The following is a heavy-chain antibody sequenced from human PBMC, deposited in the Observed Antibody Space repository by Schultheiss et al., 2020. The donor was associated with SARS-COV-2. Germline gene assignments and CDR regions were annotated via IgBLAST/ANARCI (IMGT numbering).Heavy chain of an antibody. Sequence: SETLSLTCAVSGGSISSGGYSWSWIRQPPGKGLEWIGYIYHSGSTYYNPSLKSRVTISVDTSKNQFSLKLSSVTAADTAVYYCARMWYGDYVFSNYYYYYGMDVWGQGTTVTVSS. CDR1: GGSISSGGYS. J-gene: IGHJ6*02. D-gene: IGHD4-17*01. CDR3: ARMWYGDYVFSNYYYYYGMDV. CDR2: IYHSGST. V-gene: IGHV4-30-2*01.